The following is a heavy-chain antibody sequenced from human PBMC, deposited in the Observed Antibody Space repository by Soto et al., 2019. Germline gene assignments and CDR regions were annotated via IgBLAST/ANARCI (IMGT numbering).Heavy chain of an antibody. J-gene: IGHJ2*01. CDR2: IYWDDDK. D-gene: IGHD1-26*01. Sequence: SGPTLVNPTQTLTLTCTFSGFSLSTSRVGVGWIRQPPGKALEWLALIYWDDDKRFSPSLKTRLTISKDTSKSQVVLTMTNMDPVDTATYYCARIGVGASYWYFDLSGRGTLVTVSS. CDR3: ARIGVGASYWYFDL. CDR1: GFSLSTSRVG. V-gene: IGHV2-5*02.